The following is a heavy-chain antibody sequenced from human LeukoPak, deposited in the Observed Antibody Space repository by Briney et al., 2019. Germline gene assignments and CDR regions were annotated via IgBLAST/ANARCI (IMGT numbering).Heavy chain of an antibody. D-gene: IGHD6-6*01. J-gene: IGHJ6*02. Sequence: SETLSLTCTVSGGSTSSGGYYWSWIRQHPGKGLEWIGYIYYSGSTYYNPSLKSRVTIPVDTSKNQFSLKLSSVTAADTAVYYCATLLSSGDMDVWGQGTTVTVSS. CDR2: IYYSGST. CDR1: GGSTSSGGYY. CDR3: ATLLSSGDMDV. V-gene: IGHV4-31*03.